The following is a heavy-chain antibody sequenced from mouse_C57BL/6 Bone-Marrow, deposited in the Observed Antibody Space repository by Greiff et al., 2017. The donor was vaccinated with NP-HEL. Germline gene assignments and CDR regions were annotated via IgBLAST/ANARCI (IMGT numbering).Heavy chain of an antibody. CDR3: ARRGGYYYGSSWSDWYFDV. Sequence: EVQLVESGGGLVQPGGSLKLSCAASGFTFSDYYMYWVRQTPEKRLEWVAYISNGGGSTYYPDTVKGRFTISRDNAKNTLYLQMSRLKSEDTAMYYCARRGGYYYGSSWSDWYFDVWGTGTTVTVSS. CDR2: ISNGGGST. CDR1: GFTFSDYY. D-gene: IGHD1-1*01. J-gene: IGHJ1*03. V-gene: IGHV5-12*01.